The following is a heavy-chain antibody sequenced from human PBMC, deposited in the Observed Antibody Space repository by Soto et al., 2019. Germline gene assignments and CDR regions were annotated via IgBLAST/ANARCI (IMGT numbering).Heavy chain of an antibody. CDR3: ARDYVSLTIVGAQDAFDI. Sequence: ASVKVSCKASGYTFTSYGISWVRQAPAQGLEWMGWISAYNGNTNYAQKLQGRVTMTTDTSTSTAYMELRSLRSDDTAVYYCARDYVSLTIVGAQDAFDIWGQGTMVTVSS. CDR1: GYTFTSYG. D-gene: IGHD1-26*01. CDR2: ISAYNGNT. J-gene: IGHJ3*02. V-gene: IGHV1-18*01.